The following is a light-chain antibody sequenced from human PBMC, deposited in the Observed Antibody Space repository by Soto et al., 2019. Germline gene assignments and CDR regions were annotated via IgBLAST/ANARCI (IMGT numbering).Light chain of an antibody. Sequence: QSVLTQPASVSGSPGQSITISCTGTSSDVGAYNLVSWYQHHPDKAPKLMISEVSNRPSGVSDRFSGSKSGNTASLTISGLQAEDDADYHCASLTTTNFVFGTGTKLTVL. J-gene: IGLJ1*01. V-gene: IGLV2-14*01. CDR3: ASLTTTNFV. CDR2: EVS. CDR1: SSDVGAYNL.